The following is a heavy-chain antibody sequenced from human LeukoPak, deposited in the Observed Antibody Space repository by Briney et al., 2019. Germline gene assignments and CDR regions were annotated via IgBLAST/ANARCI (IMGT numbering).Heavy chain of an antibody. V-gene: IGHV3-9*01. CDR2: ISWNSGSI. CDR3: AKESGSFYYFDY. Sequence: SLRLSCAASGFTFDDYAMHWVRQAPGKGLEWVSGISWNSGSIGYADSVKGRFTISRDNAKNSLYLQMNSLRAEDTALYYCAKESGSFYYFDYWGQGTLVTVSS. CDR1: GFTFDDYA. J-gene: IGHJ4*02. D-gene: IGHD1-26*01.